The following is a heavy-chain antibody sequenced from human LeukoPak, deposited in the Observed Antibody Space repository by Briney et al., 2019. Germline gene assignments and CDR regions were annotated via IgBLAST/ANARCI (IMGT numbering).Heavy chain of an antibody. Sequence: GESLKISFKGSGYSFTSYWIGWVRQMPGKGREWSGIFYPGDSDTRYSPYFQGQVTISADKSIRTAYLQWSSLKASDTAMYYCARGSSGYKVLYYFDYWGQGTLVTVSS. CDR2: FYPGDSDT. D-gene: IGHD3-22*01. CDR3: ARGSSGYKVLYYFDY. J-gene: IGHJ4*02. V-gene: IGHV5-51*01. CDR1: GYSFTSYW.